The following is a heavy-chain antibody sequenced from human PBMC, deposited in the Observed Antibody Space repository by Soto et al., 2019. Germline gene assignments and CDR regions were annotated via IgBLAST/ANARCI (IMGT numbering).Heavy chain of an antibody. Sequence: SVKVSCKASGGTFSSYAISWVRQAPGQGLEWMGGIIPIFGTANYAQKFQGRVTITADESTSTAYMELSSLRSEDTAVYYCARGGDVVVVATWFDPWGQGTLVTVSS. D-gene: IGHD2-15*01. CDR1: GGTFSSYA. CDR3: ARGGDVVVVATWFDP. J-gene: IGHJ5*02. V-gene: IGHV1-69*13. CDR2: IIPIFGTA.